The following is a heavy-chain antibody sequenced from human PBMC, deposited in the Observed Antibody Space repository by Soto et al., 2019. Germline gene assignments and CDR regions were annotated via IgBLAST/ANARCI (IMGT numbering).Heavy chain of an antibody. Sequence: LQLQESGSGLVKPSQTLSLTCAVSGGSISSGDYSWSWIRQPPGKGLEWIGYIYHSGSTYYNPSLKSRVTISVDRSKNQFSLKLSSVTAADTAVYYCARWWMYALRFDPWGQGTLVTVSS. V-gene: IGHV4-30-2*01. J-gene: IGHJ5*02. CDR3: ARWWMYALRFDP. CDR2: IYHSGST. D-gene: IGHD2-8*01. CDR1: GGSISSGDYS.